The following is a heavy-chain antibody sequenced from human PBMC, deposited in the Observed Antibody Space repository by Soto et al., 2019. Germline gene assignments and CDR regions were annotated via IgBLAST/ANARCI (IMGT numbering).Heavy chain of an antibody. CDR1: GFTFSSYS. CDR3: ARVSGIGFDY. CDR2: ISSSSSYI. Sequence: TGGSLRLSCAASGFTFSSYSMNWVRQAPGRGLEWVSSISSSSSYIYYADSVKGRFTISRDNAKNSLYLQMNSLRAEDTAVYYCARVSGIGFDYWGQGTLVTVSS. D-gene: IGHD1-26*01. J-gene: IGHJ4*02. V-gene: IGHV3-21*01.